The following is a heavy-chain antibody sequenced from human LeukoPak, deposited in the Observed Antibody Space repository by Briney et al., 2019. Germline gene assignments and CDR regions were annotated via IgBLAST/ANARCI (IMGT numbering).Heavy chain of an antibody. CDR3: ARDSSSSGFDP. V-gene: IGHV1-46*01. J-gene: IGHJ5*02. Sequence: GASVKVSCKASGYTFTGYYMHWVRQAPGQGLEWMGIINPSGGTTNYAQKFRGRVTMTRDMSTSTVYMELSSLRSEDTAVYYCARDSSSSGFDPWGQGTLVTVSS. CDR2: INPSGGTT. D-gene: IGHD6-13*01. CDR1: GYTFTGYY.